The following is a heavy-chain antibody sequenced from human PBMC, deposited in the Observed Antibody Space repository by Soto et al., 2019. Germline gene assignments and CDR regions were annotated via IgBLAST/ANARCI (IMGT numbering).Heavy chain of an antibody. D-gene: IGHD2-2*02. J-gene: IGHJ6*02. CDR1: GLTFSDYS. Sequence: QVQLVQSGGGLVKPGGSLRLSCAASGLTFSDYSMTWIRQAPGKGPEWVSRISSGGGEAEYADSVKGRFTISRDNSKNTLYPQTNSLRDEDRAVYYCAKDHGFDEFQLLYYSYYGLDVWGQGTTVTVSS. CDR3: AKDHGFDEFQLLYYSYYGLDV. CDR2: ISSGGGEA. V-gene: IGHV3-11*06.